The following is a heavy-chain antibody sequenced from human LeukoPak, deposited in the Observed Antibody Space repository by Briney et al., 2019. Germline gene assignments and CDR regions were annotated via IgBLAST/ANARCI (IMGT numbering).Heavy chain of an antibody. Sequence: GASVKVSCKASGYTFTGYFIHWVRQAPGQGLEWMGWINPDSGGTNYAQKFQGRVTMTRDTSISTAFMDLSRLRSDDTAVYYCARPTYYYGSGSLYGMDAWGQGTTVTVSS. CDR3: ARPTYYYGSGSLYGMDA. CDR1: GYTFTGYF. V-gene: IGHV1-2*02. D-gene: IGHD3-10*01. CDR2: INPDSGGT. J-gene: IGHJ6*02.